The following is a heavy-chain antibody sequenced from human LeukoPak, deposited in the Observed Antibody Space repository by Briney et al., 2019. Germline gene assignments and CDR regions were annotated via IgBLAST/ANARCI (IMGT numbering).Heavy chain of an antibody. CDR3: ARTYSGSPIDH. D-gene: IGHD1-26*01. CDR1: GDSISSSKYY. J-gene: IGHJ4*02. CDR2: ISYSGTT. Sequence: PSETVSLTCTVSGDSISSSKYYWGWIRQPPGKGLEWIGTISYSGTTNYNPSLKSRVTISVDTSRNQLSLKVNSVTAADTGFYYCARTYSGSPIDHWGQGTLVTLSS. V-gene: IGHV4-39*01.